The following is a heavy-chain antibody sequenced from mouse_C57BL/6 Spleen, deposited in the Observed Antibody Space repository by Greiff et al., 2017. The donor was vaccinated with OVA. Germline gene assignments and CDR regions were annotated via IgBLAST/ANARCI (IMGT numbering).Heavy chain of an antibody. V-gene: IGHV1-15*01. D-gene: IGHD2-5*01. CDR1: GYTFTDYE. CDR3: TRKFYSNYLYYFDY. J-gene: IGHJ2*01. Sequence: QVQLQQSGAELVRPGASVTLSCKASGYTFTDYEMHWVKQTPVHGLEWIGAIDPETGGTAYNQKFKGKAILTADKSSSTAYMELRSLTSEDSAVYYCTRKFYSNYLYYFDYWGQGTTLTVSS. CDR2: IDPETGGT.